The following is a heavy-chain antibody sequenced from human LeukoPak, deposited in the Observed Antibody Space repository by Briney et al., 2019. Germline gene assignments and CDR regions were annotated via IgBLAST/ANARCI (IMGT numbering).Heavy chain of an antibody. V-gene: IGHV1-69*05. J-gene: IGHJ4*02. Sequence: ASVKVSCKASGSTFSNYGFSWVRQAPGQGLEWMGRIIPMFGSANYAQKFQGRVTITTDKSTATTNMELSSLRSEDTAVHYCVRERRYDSSGYYFESDYWGQGTLVTVSS. CDR3: VRERRYDSSGYYFESDY. CDR1: GSTFSNYG. D-gene: IGHD3-22*01. CDR2: IIPMFGSA.